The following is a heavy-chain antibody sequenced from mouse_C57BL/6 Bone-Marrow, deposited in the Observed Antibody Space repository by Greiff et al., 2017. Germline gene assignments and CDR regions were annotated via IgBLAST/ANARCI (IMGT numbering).Heavy chain of an antibody. V-gene: IGHV1-15*01. CDR3: TRRDYGSSYGY. CDR1: GYTFTDYE. Sequence: VQLQQSGAELVRPGASVTLSCKASGYTFTDYEMHWVKQTPVHGLEWIGAIDPETGGTAYNQKFKGKAILTADKSSSTAYMELRSLTSEDSAVXYCTRRDYGSSYGYWGQGTTLTVSS. D-gene: IGHD1-1*01. CDR2: IDPETGGT. J-gene: IGHJ2*01.